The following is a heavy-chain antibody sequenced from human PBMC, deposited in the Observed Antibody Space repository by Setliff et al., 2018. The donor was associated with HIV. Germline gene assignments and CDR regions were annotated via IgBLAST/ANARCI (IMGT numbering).Heavy chain of an antibody. V-gene: IGHV5-51*03. J-gene: IGHJ1*01. Sequence: NPGESLKISCKGSRYSFTNYWIGWVRQMPGKGLEWMGLIYPGDSDTRYSPSFQGQVTISADRSISTAYLHWSSLKASDSDTAMYYCATSDYGGTSGHFQHWGQGTLVTVSS. CDR3: ATSDYGGTSGHFQH. D-gene: IGHD4-17*01. CDR1: RYSFTNYW. CDR2: IYPGDSDT.